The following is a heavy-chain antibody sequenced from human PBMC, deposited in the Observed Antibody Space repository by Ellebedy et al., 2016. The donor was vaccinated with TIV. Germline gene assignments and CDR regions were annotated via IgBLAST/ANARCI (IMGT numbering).Heavy chain of an antibody. CDR3: ARDLVAVAGTLPPQHYYYYMDV. V-gene: IGHV1-46*01. CDR1: GYTFTSYY. D-gene: IGHD6-19*01. J-gene: IGHJ6*03. CDR2: INPSGGST. Sequence: ASVKVSXXASGYTFTSYYMHWVRQAPGQGLEWMGIINPSGGSTSYAQKFQGRVTMTRDTSTSTVYMELSSLRSEDTAVYYCARDLVAVAGTLPPQHYYYYMDVWGKGTTVTVSS.